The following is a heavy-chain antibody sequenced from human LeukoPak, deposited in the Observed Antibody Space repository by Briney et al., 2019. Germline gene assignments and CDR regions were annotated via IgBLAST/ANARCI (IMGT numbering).Heavy chain of an antibody. J-gene: IGHJ4*02. CDR1: GGTFSSYA. V-gene: IGHV1-69*13. CDR3: AREILPDISGSYFDY. CDR2: IIPIFGTA. Sequence: ASVTISCTASGGTFSSYAISWVRQAPGQGLEWMGGIIPIFGTANYAQKFQGGVTITADESTSTAYMELSSLRSEDTAVYYCAREILPDISGSYFDYWGQGTLVTVSS. D-gene: IGHD1-26*01.